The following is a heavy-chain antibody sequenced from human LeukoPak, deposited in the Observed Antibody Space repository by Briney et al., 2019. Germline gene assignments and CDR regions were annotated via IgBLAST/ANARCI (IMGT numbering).Heavy chain of an antibody. CDR2: ISWNSGSI. D-gene: IGHD6-13*01. Sequence: GGSLRLSCAASGFTFDDYAMHWVRQVPGKGLEWVPGISWNSGSIGYADSVKGRFTISRDNAKNSLYLQMNSLRAEDTAVYYCARDAAAGAGVFDYWGQGTLITVST. J-gene: IGHJ4*02. V-gene: IGHV3-9*01. CDR3: ARDAAAGAGVFDY. CDR1: GFTFDDYA.